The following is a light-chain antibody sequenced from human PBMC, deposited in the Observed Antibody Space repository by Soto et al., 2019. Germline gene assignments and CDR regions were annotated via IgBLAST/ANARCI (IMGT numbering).Light chain of an antibody. CDR2: ASS. CDR3: QQRRT. CDR1: QSVSSY. J-gene: IGKJ4*01. V-gene: IGKV3-11*01. Sequence: EIVLTQSPATLSLSPGERATLSCRASQSVSSYLAWYQQKPGHAPMLLIDASSNRATGIPARFSGSGSGTDFTLTISSLEPEAFAVYYCQQRRTFGGGTKVEIK.